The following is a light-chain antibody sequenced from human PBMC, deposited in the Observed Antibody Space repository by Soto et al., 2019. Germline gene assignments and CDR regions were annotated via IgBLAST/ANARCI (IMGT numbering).Light chain of an antibody. CDR2: ATS. Sequence: IQMTQSPSSLSASLLHTVSIHCLSSQDVGRWLSWYQQKPGKAPKILIFATSTLQSGVPSRFSGSGSGTDFTLTITSLQSEDFATYYCQQARSFPVTFGQGTRLEI. CDR3: QQARSFPVT. CDR1: QDVGRW. V-gene: IGKV1D-12*01. J-gene: IGKJ5*01.